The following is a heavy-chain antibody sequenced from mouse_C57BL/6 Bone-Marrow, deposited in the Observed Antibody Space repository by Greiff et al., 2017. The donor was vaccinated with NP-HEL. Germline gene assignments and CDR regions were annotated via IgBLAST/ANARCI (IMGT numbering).Heavy chain of an antibody. D-gene: IGHD1-1*01. CDR3: ARLNYYGSSPYYFDY. CDR1: GFTFSDYY. Sequence: EVKVVESGGGLVQPGGSLKLSCAASGFTFSDYYMYWVRQTPEKRLEWVAYISNGGGSTYYPDTVKGRFTISRDNAKNTLYLQMSRLKAEDTAMYYCARLNYYGSSPYYFDYWSQGTSLTVSS. V-gene: IGHV5-12*01. J-gene: IGHJ2*02. CDR2: ISNGGGST.